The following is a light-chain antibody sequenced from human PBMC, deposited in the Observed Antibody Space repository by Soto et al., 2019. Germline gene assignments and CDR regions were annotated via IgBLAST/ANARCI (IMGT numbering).Light chain of an antibody. CDR1: SSNIGSNT. CDR3: AAWDASLSACV. CDR2: SNN. Sequence: QSVLTQPPSASGTPGQRVTISCSGSSSNIGSNTVNWYQQLPGTAPKLLIFSNNQRPSGVPDRFSGSRSGTSASLAISGLQSGDEANYYCAAWDASLSACVFGNGTQLTVL. J-gene: IGLJ1*01. V-gene: IGLV1-44*01.